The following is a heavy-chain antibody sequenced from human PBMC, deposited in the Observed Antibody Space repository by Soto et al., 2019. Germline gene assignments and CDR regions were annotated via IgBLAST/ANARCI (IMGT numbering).Heavy chain of an antibody. CDR2: ISGSGGST. J-gene: IGHJ3*02. Sequence: GGSLRLSCAASGFTFSSYAMSWVRQAPGKGLEWVSAISGSGGSTYYADSVKGRFTISRDNSKNTLYLQMNSLRAEDTPVYYCAKDQPGRFLEWLVPFDIWGQGTMVTVSS. CDR1: GFTFSSYA. V-gene: IGHV3-23*01. D-gene: IGHD3-3*01. CDR3: AKDQPGRFLEWLVPFDI.